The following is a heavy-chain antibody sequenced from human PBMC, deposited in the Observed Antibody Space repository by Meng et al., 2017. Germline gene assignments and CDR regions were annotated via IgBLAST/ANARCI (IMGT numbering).Heavy chain of an antibody. Sequence: ASVKVSCKASGYTFTGYYMHWVRQAPGQGLEWMGRIHPNSGGTNYAQKFQGRVTMTRDTSISTAYMELSRLRSDDTAVYYCARLKKPDIVVVVAAWDYYYGMDVWGQGTTVTVSS. D-gene: IGHD2-15*01. CDR2: IHPNSGGT. CDR1: GYTFTGYY. V-gene: IGHV1-2*06. J-gene: IGHJ6*02. CDR3: ARLKKPDIVVVVAAWDYYYGMDV.